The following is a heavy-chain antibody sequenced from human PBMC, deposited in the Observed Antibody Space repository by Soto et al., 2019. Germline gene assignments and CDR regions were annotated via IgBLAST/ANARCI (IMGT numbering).Heavy chain of an antibody. J-gene: IGHJ3*02. V-gene: IGHV1-18*01. CDR2: ISAINGKT. CDR3: ARSHYCSGGSCWAGAFDI. Sequence: ASVKVSCKAPGGTFSSYAISWVRQAPGQGLEWMGWISAINGKTNYAQKLQGRVTMTTDESTSTAYMELRSLRSDDTAVYYCARSHYCSGGSCWAGAFDIWGQGTMVTVSS. CDR1: GGTFSSYA. D-gene: IGHD2-15*01.